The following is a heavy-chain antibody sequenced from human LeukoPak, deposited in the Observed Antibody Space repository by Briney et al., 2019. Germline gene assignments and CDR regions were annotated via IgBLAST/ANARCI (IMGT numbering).Heavy chain of an antibody. CDR2: FDPEDGET. CDR1: GYTLTELS. CDR3: ATVGYSSGWLFDY. D-gene: IGHD6-19*01. Sequence: ASVKVSCKVSGYTLTELSMHWVRQAPGKGLEWMGGFDPEDGETIYAQKFQGRVTMTEDTSTDTPYMELSSLRSEDTAVYYCATVGYSSGWLFDYWGQGTLVTVSS. J-gene: IGHJ4*02. V-gene: IGHV1-24*01.